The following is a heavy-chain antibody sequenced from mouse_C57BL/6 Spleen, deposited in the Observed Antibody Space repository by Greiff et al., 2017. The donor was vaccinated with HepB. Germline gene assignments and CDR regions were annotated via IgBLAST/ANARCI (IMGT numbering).Heavy chain of an antibody. D-gene: IGHD2-4*01. CDR1: GFTFSDYG. CDR3: ARGLRRAMDY. J-gene: IGHJ4*01. Sequence: EVKLVESGGGLVKPGGSLKLSCAASGFTFSDYGMHWVRQAPEKGLEWVAYISSGSSTIYYADKVKGRFTISRDNAKNTLFLQMTSLRSEDTAMYYCARGLRRAMDYWGQGTSVTVSS. V-gene: IGHV5-17*01. CDR2: ISSGSSTI.